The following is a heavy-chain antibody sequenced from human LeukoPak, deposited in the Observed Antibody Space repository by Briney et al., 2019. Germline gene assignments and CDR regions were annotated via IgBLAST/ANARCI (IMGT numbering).Heavy chain of an antibody. CDR3: ARVSGYSGTWYVDY. V-gene: IGHV3-30*03. J-gene: IGHJ4*02. Sequence: GGSLRLSCAASGLTFSSYGMHWVRQAPGKGLEWVAVISYDGSNKYYADSVKGRFTISRDNTKNTLYLQMDSLRTEDTAVYYCARVSGYSGTWYVDYWGQGTLVTVSS. D-gene: IGHD6-13*01. CDR2: ISYDGSNK. CDR1: GLTFSSYG.